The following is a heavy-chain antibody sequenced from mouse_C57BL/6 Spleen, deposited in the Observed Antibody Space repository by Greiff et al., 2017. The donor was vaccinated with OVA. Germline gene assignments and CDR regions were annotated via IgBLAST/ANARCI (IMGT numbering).Heavy chain of an antibody. V-gene: IGHV5-17*01. Sequence: DVKLVESGGGLVKPGGSLKLSCAASGFTFSDYGMHWVRQAPEKGLEWVAYISSGSSTIYYADTVKGRFTISRDNAKNTLFLQMTSLRSEDTAMYYCARKDYYGSSYDVWGTGTTVTVSS. J-gene: IGHJ1*03. D-gene: IGHD1-1*01. CDR3: ARKDYYGSSYDV. CDR1: GFTFSDYG. CDR2: ISSGSSTI.